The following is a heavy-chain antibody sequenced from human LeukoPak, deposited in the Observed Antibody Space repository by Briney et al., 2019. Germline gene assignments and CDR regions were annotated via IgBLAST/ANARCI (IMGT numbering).Heavy chain of an antibody. J-gene: IGHJ6*02. CDR2: INPSGGST. CDR3: ARDLQLDVLRFLEWLPYGMDV. V-gene: IGHV1-46*01. Sequence: ASVKVSCKASGYTFTSYYMHWVRQAPGQGLEWMGVINPSGGSTSYAQKFQGRVTMTRDTSTSTVYMELGSLRSEDTAVYYCARDLQLDVLRFLEWLPYGMDVWGQGTTVTVSS. D-gene: IGHD3-3*01. CDR1: GYTFTSYY.